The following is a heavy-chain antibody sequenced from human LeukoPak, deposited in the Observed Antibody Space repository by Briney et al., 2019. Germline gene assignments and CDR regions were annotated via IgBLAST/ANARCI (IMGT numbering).Heavy chain of an antibody. Sequence: ASVKVSYKASGYTFTSYYMHWVRQAPEQGLDWMGQFNPIGGSTSYAQKFQGRVTMTRDTSTSTVYMELSSLRSEDTAVYYCAREAVSSSSSPGYYGMDVWGQGTTVTVSS. CDR3: AREAVSSSSSPGYYGMDV. J-gene: IGHJ6*02. CDR2: FNPIGGST. CDR1: GYTFTSYY. D-gene: IGHD6-6*01. V-gene: IGHV1-46*01.